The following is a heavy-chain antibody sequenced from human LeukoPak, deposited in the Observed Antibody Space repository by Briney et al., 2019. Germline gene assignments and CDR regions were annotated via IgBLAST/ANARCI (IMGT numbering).Heavy chain of an antibody. CDR2: INHSGST. CDR1: GGSFSGYY. J-gene: IGHJ4*02. Sequence: NPSETLSLTCAVYGGSFSGYYWSWIRQPPGKGLEGIGEINHSGSTNCNPSLKSRVTISVDTSKNQFSLKLSSVTAADTAVYYCARRSGGSSSRVPKGRYFDYWGQGTLVTVSS. CDR3: ARRSGGSSSRVPKGRYFDY. V-gene: IGHV4-34*01. D-gene: IGHD6-6*01.